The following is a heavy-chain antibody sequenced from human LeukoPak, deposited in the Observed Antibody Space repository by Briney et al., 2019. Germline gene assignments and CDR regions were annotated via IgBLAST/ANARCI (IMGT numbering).Heavy chain of an antibody. V-gene: IGHV6-1*01. CDR2: TYYRSRWYS. D-gene: IGHD1-26*01. J-gene: IGHJ4*02. CDR3: ARGRTYSGRIFDY. Sequence: SQTLSLTCAISGDSVSTNSATWNWIRQSPSRGLEWLGRTYYRSRWYSDFAEYVKSRITIDPDTSKNQFSLQLNSVTPDDTAVYFCARGRTYSGRIFDYWGQGTLVTVSS. CDR1: GDSVSTNSAT.